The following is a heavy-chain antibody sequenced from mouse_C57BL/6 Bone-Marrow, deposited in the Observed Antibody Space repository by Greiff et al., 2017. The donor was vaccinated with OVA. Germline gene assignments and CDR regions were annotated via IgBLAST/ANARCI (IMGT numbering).Heavy chain of an antibody. V-gene: IGHV5-15*01. CDR3: ARPRLPGYFDV. Sequence: EVQGVESGGGLVQPGGSLKLSCAASGFTFSDYGMAWVRQAPRKGPEWVAFISNLAYSIYYADTVTGRFTISRENAKNTLYLEMSSLRSEDTAMYYCARPRLPGYFDVWGTGTTVTVSS. CDR1: GFTFSDYG. CDR2: ISNLAYSI. J-gene: IGHJ1*03.